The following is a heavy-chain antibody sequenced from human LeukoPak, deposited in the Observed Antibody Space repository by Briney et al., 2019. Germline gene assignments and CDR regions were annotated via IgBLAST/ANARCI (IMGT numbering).Heavy chain of an antibody. Sequence: PGGSLRLSCAASGFSFGDYWMAWVRQAPGKGLEWVSYISSSGSTIYYADSVKGRFTISRDNAKNSLYLQMNSLRAEDTAVYYCARGFGSGYDSNGMDVWGQGTTVTVSS. V-gene: IGHV3-11*04. D-gene: IGHD5-12*01. CDR2: ISSSGSTI. CDR1: GFSFGDYW. CDR3: ARGFGSGYDSNGMDV. J-gene: IGHJ6*02.